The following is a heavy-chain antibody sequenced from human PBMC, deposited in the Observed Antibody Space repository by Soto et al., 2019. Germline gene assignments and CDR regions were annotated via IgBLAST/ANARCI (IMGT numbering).Heavy chain of an antibody. CDR1: GYTFTSYG. CDR2: ISAYNGNT. CDR3: ARIDCSGGSCWGRYYMDV. J-gene: IGHJ6*03. D-gene: IGHD2-15*01. Sequence: GASVKVSCKASGYTFTSYGISWVRQAPGQGLEWMGWISAYNGNTNYAQKLQGRVTMTTDTSTSTAYMELRSLRSDDTAVYYCARIDCSGGSCWGRYYMDVWGKGTTVTVSS. V-gene: IGHV1-18*01.